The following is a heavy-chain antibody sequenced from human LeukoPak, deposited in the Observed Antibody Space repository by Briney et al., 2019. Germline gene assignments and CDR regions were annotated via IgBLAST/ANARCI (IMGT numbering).Heavy chain of an antibody. D-gene: IGHD1-26*01. V-gene: IGHV1-18*01. Sequence: ASVKVSCKASGYTFTSYGISWVRQAPGQGLEWMGWISAYSGNTNYAQKLQGRVTMTTDTSTSTAYMELRSLRSDDTAVYYCARDRGIVGATTVDYWGQGTLVTVSS. CDR1: GYTFTSYG. CDR3: ARDRGIVGATTVDY. CDR2: ISAYSGNT. J-gene: IGHJ4*02.